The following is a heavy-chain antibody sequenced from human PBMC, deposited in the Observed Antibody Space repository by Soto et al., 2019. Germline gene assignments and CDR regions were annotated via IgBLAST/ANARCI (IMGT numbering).Heavy chain of an antibody. D-gene: IGHD3-22*01. V-gene: IGHV1-2*04. Sequence: ASVKVSFKASGYTFTGYYMHWVRQAPGQGLEWMGWINPNSGGTNYAQKFQGWVTTTRDTSISTAYMELSRLRSDDTAVYYCARGTPYYYDSSGYYPDAFDSWGQGTMVTVSS. J-gene: IGHJ3*02. CDR1: GYTFTGYY. CDR2: INPNSGGT. CDR3: ARGTPYYYDSSGYYPDAFDS.